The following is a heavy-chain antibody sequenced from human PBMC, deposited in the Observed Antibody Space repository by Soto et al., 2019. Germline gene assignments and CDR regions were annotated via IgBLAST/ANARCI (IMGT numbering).Heavy chain of an antibody. J-gene: IGHJ5*02. CDR1: GYSFTSYW. D-gene: IGHD3-10*01. V-gene: IGHV5-10-1*01. Sequence: GESRKISCKGSGYSFTSYWISWVRQMPGKGLEWMGRIDPSDSYTNYSPSFQGHVTISADKSISTAYLQWSSLKASDTAMYYCARHGPLGVRWFVPWGQGTLVTVSS. CDR3: ARHGPLGVRWFVP. CDR2: IDPSDSYT.